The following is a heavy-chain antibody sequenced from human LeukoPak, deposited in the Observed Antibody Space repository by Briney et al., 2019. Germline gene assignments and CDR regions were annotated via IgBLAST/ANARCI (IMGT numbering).Heavy chain of an antibody. CDR1: GYTFTGYY. J-gene: IGHJ6*02. V-gene: IGHV1-2*02. Sequence: ASVKVSCKASGYTFTGYYMHWVRQAPGQGLEWMGWINPNSGGTNYAQKFQGRVTMTRDTSISTAYMELSRLRSDDTAVYYCARVPLKKKDYYGMDVWGQGTTVTVSS. CDR2: INPNSGGT. CDR3: ARVPLKKKDYYGMDV.